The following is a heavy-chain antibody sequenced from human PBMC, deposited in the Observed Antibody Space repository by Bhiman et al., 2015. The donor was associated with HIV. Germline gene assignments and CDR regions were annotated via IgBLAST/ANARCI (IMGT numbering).Heavy chain of an antibody. CDR3: AKVGYYDSSGYYFGNDAFDI. CDR1: GFTFSSYA. J-gene: IGHJ3*02. Sequence: EVQLLESGGGLVQPGGSLRLSCAASGFTFSSYAMSWVRQAPGKGLEWVSAISGSGGSTYYADSVKGRFTISRDNSKNTLYLQMNSLRAEDTAVYYCAKVGYYDSSGYYFGNDAFDIWGQGTMVTVSS. V-gene: IGHV3-23*01. CDR2: ISGSGGST. D-gene: IGHD3-22*01.